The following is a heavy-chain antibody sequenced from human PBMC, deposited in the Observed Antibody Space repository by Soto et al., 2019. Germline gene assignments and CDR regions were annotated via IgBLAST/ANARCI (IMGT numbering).Heavy chain of an antibody. CDR3: ARGDHGDYFVD. V-gene: IGHV3-21*01. CDR1: GFTFSSYS. CDR2: ISSSSSYI. J-gene: IGHJ4*02. D-gene: IGHD4-17*01. Sequence: GGSLRLSCAASGFTFSSYSMNWVRQAPGKGLEWVSSISSSSSYIYYADSVKGRFTISRDNAKNSLYLQMNSLRAEDTAVYYCARGDHGDYFVDWGQGTLVTVSS.